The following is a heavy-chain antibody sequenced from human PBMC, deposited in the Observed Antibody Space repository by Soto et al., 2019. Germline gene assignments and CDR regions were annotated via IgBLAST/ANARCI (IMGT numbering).Heavy chain of an antibody. CDR2: INSDGSST. D-gene: IGHD6-19*01. V-gene: IGHV3-74*01. Sequence: EVQLVESGGGLVQPGGSLRLSCAASGFTFSSYWMHWVRQAPGKGLVWVSRINSDGSSTSYADSVKGRFTISRDNAKNTLYLQMNSLRAEDAAVYYCAVAVAGPTAIGYWGQGTLVTVSS. CDR1: GFTFSSYW. CDR3: AVAVAGPTAIGY. J-gene: IGHJ4*02.